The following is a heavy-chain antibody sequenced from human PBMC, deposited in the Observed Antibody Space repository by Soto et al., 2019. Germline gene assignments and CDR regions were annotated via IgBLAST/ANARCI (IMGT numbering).Heavy chain of an antibody. CDR1: GDSITSNSYF. Sequence: SETLSLTCTVSGDSITSNSYFWAWIRQPPGKGLEWIGSIYYSGSTYHNPSLKSRVTISVDTSKNEFSLRLSSVTAADTAVYYCARLNGYCISTNCHGYYGMDVWGQGTTVTVS. V-gene: IGHV4-39*01. J-gene: IGHJ6*02. CDR3: ARLNGYCISTNCHGYYGMDV. CDR2: IYYSGST. D-gene: IGHD2-2*03.